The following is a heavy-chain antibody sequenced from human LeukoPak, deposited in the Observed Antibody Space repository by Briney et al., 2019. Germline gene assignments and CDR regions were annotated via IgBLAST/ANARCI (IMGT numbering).Heavy chain of an antibody. J-gene: IGHJ4*02. Sequence: GGALRLSRAASRFTLSSNHMSEVRQAPAKGVAGVSVIYSGGSTYYADSVKGRFTISSDNAKHYQHTQTKSLRAEDTAQYYCVKDSDGSGPYYFDYWGQGTLVTVSS. CDR1: RFTLSSNH. CDR3: VKDSDGSGPYYFDY. CDR2: IYSGGST. D-gene: IGHD3-10*01. V-gene: IGHV3-53*05.